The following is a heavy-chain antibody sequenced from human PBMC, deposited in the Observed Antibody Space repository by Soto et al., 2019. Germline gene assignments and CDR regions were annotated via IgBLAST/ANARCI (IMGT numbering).Heavy chain of an antibody. J-gene: IGHJ4*02. CDR1: GFTFSDYY. D-gene: IGHD3-22*01. CDR3: ARADSSGAWYYFDY. Sequence: QVQLVESGGGLVKPGGSLRLSCAASGFTFSDYYMSWIRQAPGKGLEWVSYISSSSSYTNYADSVKGRFTISRDNAKNSLYLQMNSLRAEDTAVYYCARADSSGAWYYFDYWGQGTLVTVSS. V-gene: IGHV3-11*06. CDR2: ISSSSSYT.